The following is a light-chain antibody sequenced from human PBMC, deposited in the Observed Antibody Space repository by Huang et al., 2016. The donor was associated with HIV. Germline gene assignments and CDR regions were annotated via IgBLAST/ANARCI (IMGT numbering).Light chain of an antibody. V-gene: IGKV1-5*03. CDR2: KAS. Sequence: DIQMTQSPSTLSASIGDRVTITCRASQSLSSWLAWYQQKPGNAPKLLIYKASSLESGVPSRFSGSGSGTEFTLTISNLQPDDFATYYCQQYNTYPLTFGGGTKVEIK. J-gene: IGKJ4*01. CDR3: QQYNTYPLT. CDR1: QSLSSW.